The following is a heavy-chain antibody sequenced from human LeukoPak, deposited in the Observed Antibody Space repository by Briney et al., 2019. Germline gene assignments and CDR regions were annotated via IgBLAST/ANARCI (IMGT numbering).Heavy chain of an antibody. D-gene: IGHD6-6*01. CDR2: IYYSGST. V-gene: IGHV4-39*07. J-gene: IGHJ4*02. Sequence: SETLSLTCTVSGGSISSSSYYWGWIRQPPGKGLEWIGSIYYSGSTYYNPPLKSRVTISVDTSKNQFSLKLSSVTAADTAVYYCARGWRLIAARRFDYWGQGTLVTVSS. CDR1: GGSISSSSYY. CDR3: ARGWRLIAARRFDY.